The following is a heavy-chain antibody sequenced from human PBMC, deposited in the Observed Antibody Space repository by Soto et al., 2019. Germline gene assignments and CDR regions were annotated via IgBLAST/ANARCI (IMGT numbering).Heavy chain of an antibody. V-gene: IGHV1-18*01. CDR1: GYTFTNYG. Sequence: QVQLVQSGAEVKKPGASVKVSCRASGYTFTNYGVSWVRQAPGQGLEWMGWISDYNSNTKYAHKVQGRVTMTIDTSTSTTYVELSSLRADDTAVYYCEGGMGLYDNCDSAEYLGQGTLVTVS. D-gene: IGHD4-17*01. CDR2: ISDYNSNT. CDR3: EGGMGLYDNCDSAEY. J-gene: IGHJ1*01.